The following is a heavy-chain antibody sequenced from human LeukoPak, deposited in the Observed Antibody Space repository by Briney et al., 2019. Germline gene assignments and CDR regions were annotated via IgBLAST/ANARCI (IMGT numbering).Heavy chain of an antibody. CDR1: GFTFTSSA. CDR3: AASSLRTNFDY. V-gene: IGHV1-58*01. CDR2: IVVGSGNT. J-gene: IGHJ4*02. Sequence: ASVKVPCKASGFTFTSSAVQWVRQARGQRLEWIGWIVVGSGNTNYAQKFQERVTITRDMSTSTAYMELSSLRSEDTAVYYCAASSLRTNFDYWGQGTLVTVAS. D-gene: IGHD1-26*01.